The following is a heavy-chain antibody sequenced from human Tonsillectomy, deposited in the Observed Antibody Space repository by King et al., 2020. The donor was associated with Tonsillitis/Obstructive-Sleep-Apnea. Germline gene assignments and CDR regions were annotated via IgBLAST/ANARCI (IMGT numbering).Heavy chain of an antibody. V-gene: IGHV4-39*01. J-gene: IGHJ4*02. CDR1: GGSISSSSYY. CDR2: IYYSGST. D-gene: IGHD2-2*01. CDR3: AIQYPFDY. Sequence: LQLQESGPGLVKPSETLSLTCTVSGGSISSSSYYWGWIRQPPGQGLEWIGSIYYSGSTYYNPSLKSRVTISVDTSKNQFSLKLSSVTAADTAVYYCAIQYPFDYWGQGTLVTVSS.